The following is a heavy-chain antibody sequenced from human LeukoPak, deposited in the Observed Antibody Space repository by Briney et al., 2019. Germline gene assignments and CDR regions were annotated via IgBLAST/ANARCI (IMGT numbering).Heavy chain of an antibody. CDR3: ARGMGRGSGTYLH. V-gene: IGHV1-18*01. Sequence: ASVKVSCKASGYNFTNYGVTWVRQAPGQGLEWMGWISTYNDYINSAPSLQGKLTMTTDTSTTTAYMELSSLTSDDTAVYYCARGMGRGSGTYLHWGQGTMVTVSS. J-gene: IGHJ3*01. D-gene: IGHD3-10*01. CDR1: GYNFTNYG. CDR2: ISTYNDYI.